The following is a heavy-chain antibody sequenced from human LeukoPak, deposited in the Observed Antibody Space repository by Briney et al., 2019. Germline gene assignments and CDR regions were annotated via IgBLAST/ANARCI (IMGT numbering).Heavy chain of an antibody. J-gene: IGHJ4*02. Sequence: PGGSLRLSCAASGFTFSSYAMSWVRQAPGKGLEWVSAISGSGGSTYYADSVKGRFTISRDNSKNTLYLQMNSLRAEDTAVYYCAKVQIGRSYGSPFVYWGQGTLVTVSS. CDR1: GFTFSSYA. D-gene: IGHD5-18*01. CDR2: ISGSGGST. V-gene: IGHV3-23*01. CDR3: AKVQIGRSYGSPFVY.